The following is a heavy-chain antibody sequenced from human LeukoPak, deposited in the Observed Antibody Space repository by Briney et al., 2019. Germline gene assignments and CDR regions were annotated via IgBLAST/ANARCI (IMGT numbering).Heavy chain of an antibody. CDR3: ARGPAGIAVAGALDY. CDR1: GFTFSSYA. J-gene: IGHJ4*02. D-gene: IGHD6-19*01. V-gene: IGHV3-30*04. CDR2: ISYDGSNK. Sequence: PGGSLRLSCAASGFTFSSYAMHWVRQAPGKGLEWVAVISYDGSNKYYADSVKGRFTISRDNSKNTLYLQMNSLRAEDTAVYYCARGPAGIAVAGALDYWGQGTLVTVSS.